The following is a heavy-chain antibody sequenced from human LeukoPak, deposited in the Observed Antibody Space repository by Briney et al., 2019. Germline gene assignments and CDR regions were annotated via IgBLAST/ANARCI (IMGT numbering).Heavy chain of an antibody. J-gene: IGHJ4*02. CDR1: GYTFTGYY. D-gene: IGHD6-13*01. CDR2: INPNSGGT. CDR3: ARVLTGYSSSWYY. Sequence: ASVKVSCKASGYTFTGYYMHWVRQAPGQGHEWMGRINPNSGGTNYAQKFQGRVTMTRDTSISTAYMELSRPRSDDTAVYYCARVLTGYSSSWYYWGQGTLVTVSS. V-gene: IGHV1-2*06.